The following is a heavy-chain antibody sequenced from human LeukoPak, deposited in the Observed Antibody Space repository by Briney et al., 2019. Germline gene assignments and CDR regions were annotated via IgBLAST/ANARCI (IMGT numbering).Heavy chain of an antibody. CDR2: ISAYNGNT. V-gene: IGHV1-18*01. CDR1: GYTFTSYG. D-gene: IGHD6-13*01. CDR3: ARDVQRLVGPIDTTVNADDAFDI. Sequence: GASVKVSCKASGYTFTSYGISWVRQAPGQGLEWMGWISAYNGNTNYAQKLQGRVTMTTDTSTSTAYMELRSLRSDDTAVYYCARDVQRLVGPIDTTVNADDAFDIWGQGTMVTVSS. J-gene: IGHJ3*02.